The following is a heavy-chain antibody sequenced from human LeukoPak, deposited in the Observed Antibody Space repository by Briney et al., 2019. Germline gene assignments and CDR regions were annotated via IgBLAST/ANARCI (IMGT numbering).Heavy chain of an antibody. CDR3: ARAPITSPFYFDY. J-gene: IGHJ4*02. Sequence: GGSLRLSCTASGFAFDEHGMSWVHQVPGKGLEWVSGINWSGGSTGYADPLRGRFTISRDNAKNSLYLQMDSLRAEDTALYYCARAPITSPFYFDYWGQGTLVTVSS. CDR1: GFAFDEHG. V-gene: IGHV3-20*04. D-gene: IGHD2-2*01. CDR2: INWSGGST.